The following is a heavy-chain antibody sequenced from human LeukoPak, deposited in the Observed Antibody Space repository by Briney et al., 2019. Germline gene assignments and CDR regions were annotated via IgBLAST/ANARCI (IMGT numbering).Heavy chain of an antibody. D-gene: IGHD6-6*01. CDR2: ISYDGSNK. CDR1: GFTFSSYA. Sequence: GGSLRLSCAASGFTFSSYAMHWVRQAPGKGLEWVAVISYDGSNKYYADSVEGRFTISRDNSKNTLYLQMNSLRAEDTAVYYCARGQKPGYQLVSSSGFYYFDYWGQGTLVTVSS. CDR3: ARGQKPGYQLVSSSGFYYFDY. J-gene: IGHJ4*02. V-gene: IGHV3-30-3*01.